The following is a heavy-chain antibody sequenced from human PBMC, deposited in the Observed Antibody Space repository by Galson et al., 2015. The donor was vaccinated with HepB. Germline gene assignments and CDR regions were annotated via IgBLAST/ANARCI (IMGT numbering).Heavy chain of an antibody. J-gene: IGHJ4*02. CDR3: VKDQRHYDSSGYFEY. D-gene: IGHD3-22*01. V-gene: IGHV3-64D*06. CDR1: GFTFSIYA. Sequence: SLRLSCAAPGFTFSIYAVHWVRQAPGKGLEYVSGISSNGIGTYYADSVKGRFTISRDNSKNTLYLQMSSLRAEDTAVYYCVKDQRHYDSSGYFEYWGQGTLVTVSS. CDR2: ISSNGIGT.